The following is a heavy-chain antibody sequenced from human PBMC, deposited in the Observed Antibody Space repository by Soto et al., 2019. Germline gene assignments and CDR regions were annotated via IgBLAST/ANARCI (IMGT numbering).Heavy chain of an antibody. Sequence: QVQLVESGGGVVQPGRSLRPSCVASGFTFINYGMHWVRQAPGKGLEWVGVIWHDGAYKYYGESVKGRFTISRDNSENTLFLQMNSLTAEDTAVYYGVGVDGIGYWDFDYWGQGTLVTVSS. V-gene: IGHV3-33*01. J-gene: IGHJ4*02. D-gene: IGHD3-3*01. CDR1: GFTFINYG. CDR2: IWHDGAYK. CDR3: VGVDGIGYWDFDY.